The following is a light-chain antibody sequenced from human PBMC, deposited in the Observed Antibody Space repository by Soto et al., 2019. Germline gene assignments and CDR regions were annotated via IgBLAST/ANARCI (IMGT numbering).Light chain of an antibody. CDR3: QQYDNLPTWT. Sequence: DIQMTQSPSSLSASVGERVTITCQASQDISNYLNWYQQKPGKAPKLLIYDASNLETGVPSRFSGSGSGTDFTFTISSLQSEDIATYYCQQYDNLPTWTFGQGTKVEIK. CDR1: QDISNY. V-gene: IGKV1-33*01. CDR2: DAS. J-gene: IGKJ1*01.